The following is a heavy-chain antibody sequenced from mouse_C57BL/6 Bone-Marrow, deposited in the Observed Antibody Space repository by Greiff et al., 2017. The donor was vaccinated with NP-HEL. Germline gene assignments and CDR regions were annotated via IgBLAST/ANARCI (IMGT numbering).Heavy chain of an antibody. Sequence: QVQLKQSGAELAKPGASVKLSCKASGYTFTSYWMHWVKQRPGQGLEWIGYINPSSGYTKYIQKFKDKATLTADKSYSTAYMQLSSLTYEDSAVYYCAREGGITTVSRDYAMDYWGQGTSVTVSS. CDR3: AREGGITTVSRDYAMDY. V-gene: IGHV1-7*01. J-gene: IGHJ4*01. CDR1: GYTFTSYW. D-gene: IGHD1-1*01. CDR2: INPSSGYT.